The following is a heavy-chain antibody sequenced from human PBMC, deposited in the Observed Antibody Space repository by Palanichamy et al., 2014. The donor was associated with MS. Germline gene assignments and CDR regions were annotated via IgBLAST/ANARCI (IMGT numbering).Heavy chain of an antibody. CDR2: IHTSGGT. D-gene: IGHD3-22*01. Sequence: QVELQESGPGLLRPSQTLALTCSVSGGSITSGHYFWSWIRQPAGKGLEWIGRIHTSGGTSDNPSLRSRVTVSVDTSKNQFSLRLASVTAADTAVYYCARVDPGSSGYSCFDSWGQGTLVTVSS. V-gene: IGHV4-61*02. CDR1: GGSITSGHYF. J-gene: IGHJ4*02. CDR3: ARVDPGSSGYSCFDS.